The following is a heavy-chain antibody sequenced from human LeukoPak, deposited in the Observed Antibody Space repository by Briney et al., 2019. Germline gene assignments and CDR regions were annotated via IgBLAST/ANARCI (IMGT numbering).Heavy chain of an antibody. V-gene: IGHV3-20*04. Sequence: PGGSLRLSCAASGFIFDDYGMSWVRQAPGKGLEWVSGINWNGSITGYADSVKGRFTTSRDNAKNSLYLQMNSLRAEDTALYYCARVYLSQQLVPGLDYWGQGTLVTVSS. J-gene: IGHJ4*02. CDR1: GFIFDDYG. CDR2: INWNGSIT. CDR3: ARVYLSQQLVPGLDY. D-gene: IGHD6-13*01.